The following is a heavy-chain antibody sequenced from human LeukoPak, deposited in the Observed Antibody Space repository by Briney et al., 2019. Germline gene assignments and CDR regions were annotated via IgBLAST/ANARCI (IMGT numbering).Heavy chain of an antibody. D-gene: IGHD3-10*01. CDR3: AKGRYYYGSGSYYELDY. CDR2: ISGSGGST. V-gene: IGHV3-23*01. CDR1: GFTFSSYA. Sequence: GGSLRLSCAASGFTFSSYAMSWVRQAPGKGLEWVSAISGSGGSTYYADSVKGRFTIPRDNSKNTLYLQMNSLRAEDTAVYYCAKGRYYYGSGSYYELDYWGQGTLVTVSS. J-gene: IGHJ4*02.